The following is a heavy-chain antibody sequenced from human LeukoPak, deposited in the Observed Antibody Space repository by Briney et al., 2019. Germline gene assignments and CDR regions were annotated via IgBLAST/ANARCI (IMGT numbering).Heavy chain of an antibody. V-gene: IGHV4-59*01. D-gene: IGHD5-18*01. CDR2: IYYSGST. CDR1: GGSISSYY. CDR3: ARLYGNNYVAY. Sequence: SETLSLTCTVSGGSISSYYWSWIRQPPGKGLEWIGYIYYSGSTNYNPSLKSRVTISVDTSKNQFSLKLSSVTAADTAVYYCARLYGNNYVAYWGQGTLVTVSS. J-gene: IGHJ4*02.